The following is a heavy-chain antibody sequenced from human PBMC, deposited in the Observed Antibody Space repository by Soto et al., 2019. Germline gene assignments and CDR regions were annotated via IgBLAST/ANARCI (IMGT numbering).Heavy chain of an antibody. CDR1: GFTFSSCG. CDR3: ATLRGYYYDSSGLNDY. D-gene: IGHD3-22*01. CDR2: ISYDGSNK. Sequence: PGGSLRLSCAASGFTFSSCGMHWVRQAPGKGLEWVAVISYDGSNKYYADSVKGRFTISRDNSKNTLYLQMNSLRAEDTAVYYCATLRGYYYDSSGLNDYWGQGTQVTVSS. J-gene: IGHJ4*02. V-gene: IGHV3-30*03.